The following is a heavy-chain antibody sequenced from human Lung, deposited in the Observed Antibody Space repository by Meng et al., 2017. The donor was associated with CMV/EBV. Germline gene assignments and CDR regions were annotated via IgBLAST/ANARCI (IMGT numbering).Heavy chain of an antibody. CDR1: GYTFTSYD. CDR2: MNPNSGNT. V-gene: IGHV1-8*01. CDR3: ARGALDY. J-gene: IGHJ4*02. Sequence: AAXKVSCKASGYTFTSYDINWVRQATGQGREWMGWMNPNSGNTGYAQKFQGRVTMTRNTSISTAYMELSSLRSEDTAVYYCARGALDYWGQGTLVTVSS.